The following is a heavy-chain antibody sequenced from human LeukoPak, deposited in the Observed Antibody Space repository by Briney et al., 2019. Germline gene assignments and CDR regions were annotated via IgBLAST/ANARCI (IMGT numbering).Heavy chain of an antibody. V-gene: IGHV3-48*03. J-gene: IGHJ6*03. CDR1: GFTFSSYE. CDR2: IGSSDSTT. D-gene: IGHD3-10*01. CDR3: ARDQLWLYGRTSYYYYFYMDV. Sequence: GGSLRLSCVASGFTFSSYEMNWVRQTPGKGLEWLSYIGSSDSTTHYADSVKGRFTISRDNAKNSLYLQMNSLRAEDTAVYYCARDQLWLYGRTSYYYYFYMDVWGTGTTVAVSS.